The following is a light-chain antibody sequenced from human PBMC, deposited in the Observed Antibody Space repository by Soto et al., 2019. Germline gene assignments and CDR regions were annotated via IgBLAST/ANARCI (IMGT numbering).Light chain of an antibody. CDR1: SRHSSYA. CDR3: QTWGTGILV. V-gene: IGLV4-69*01. CDR2: LNSDGRH. Sequence: QPVLTQSPSASASLGASVKLTCTLSSRHSSYAIAWHQQQPEKGPRYLMKLNSDGRHTKGDGIPDRFSGSSSGTERYLTISNLQSEDEADYYCQTWGTGILVFGGGTKVTVL. J-gene: IGLJ2*01.